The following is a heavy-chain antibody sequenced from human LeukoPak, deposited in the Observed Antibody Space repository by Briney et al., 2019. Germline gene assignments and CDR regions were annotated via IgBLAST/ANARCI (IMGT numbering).Heavy chain of an antibody. CDR1: GFTFSSYA. CDR2: ISGSGGST. Sequence: GGSLRLSCAASGFTFSSYAMSWVRQAPGKGLEWVSVISGSGGSTYYADSVKGRFTISRDNSKNTLYLQMNSLRAEDTAVYYCARSSLDYYDSSAVWGQGTLVTVSS. V-gene: IGHV3-23*01. D-gene: IGHD3-22*01. CDR3: ARSSLDYYDSSAV. J-gene: IGHJ4*02.